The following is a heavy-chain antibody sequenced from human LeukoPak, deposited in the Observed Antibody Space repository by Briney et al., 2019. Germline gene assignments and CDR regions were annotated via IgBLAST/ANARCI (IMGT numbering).Heavy chain of an antibody. CDR2: ISAYNGNT. V-gene: IGHV1-18*01. CDR1: GYTFTSYA. Sequence: ASVKVSCKASGYTFTSYAISWVRQAPGQGLEWMGWISAYNGNTNYAQKFQGRVTMTTDTSTSTAYMELRSLRSDDTAVYYCARDGDYGDYLWELDYWGRGTLVTVSS. CDR3: ARDGDYGDYLWELDY. D-gene: IGHD4-17*01. J-gene: IGHJ4*02.